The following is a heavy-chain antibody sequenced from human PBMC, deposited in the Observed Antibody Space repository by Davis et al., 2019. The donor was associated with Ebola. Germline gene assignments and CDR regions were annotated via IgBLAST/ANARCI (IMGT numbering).Heavy chain of an antibody. V-gene: IGHV1-18*04. D-gene: IGHD3-9*01. Sequence: AASVKVSCKASGYTFSSYGITWVRQAPGQGLEWMGWISGDNGNTYYAENLQGRVTMTTDTSTSTAYMELRSLRSDDTAVYYCARALTIFVILSWFDPWGQGTLVTVSS. J-gene: IGHJ5*02. CDR1: GYTFSSYG. CDR2: ISGDNGNT. CDR3: ARALTIFVILSWFDP.